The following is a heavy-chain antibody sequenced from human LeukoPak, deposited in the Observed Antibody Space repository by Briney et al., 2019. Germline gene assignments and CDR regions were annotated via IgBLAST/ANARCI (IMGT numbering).Heavy chain of an antibody. J-gene: IGHJ2*01. V-gene: IGHV3-53*01. CDR1: GFTVSSNY. D-gene: IGHD6-13*01. CDR3: ARVLAAAGYWYFDL. CDR2: IYSGGST. Sequence: GGSLRLSCVASGFTVSSNYMSWVRQAPGKGLEWVSVIYSGGSTYYPDSVKGRFTISRDNSKNTLYLQMNSLRAEDTAVYYCARVLAAAGYWYFDLWGRGTLVTVSS.